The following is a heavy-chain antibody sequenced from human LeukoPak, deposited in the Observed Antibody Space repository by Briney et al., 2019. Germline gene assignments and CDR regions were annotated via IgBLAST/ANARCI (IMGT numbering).Heavy chain of an antibody. J-gene: IGHJ4*02. CDR3: ARERHDYGDFDY. CDR2: IILIFDTA. CDR1: GGTFSSYA. D-gene: IGHD4-17*01. V-gene: IGHV1-69*06. Sequence: AAVKVSCKASGGTFSSYAISWVRQAPGQGLEWMGGIILIFDTANYAQKFKGRLTITADKSTSTAYMELSSLRSEDTAVYYCARERHDYGDFDYWGQGTLVTVSS.